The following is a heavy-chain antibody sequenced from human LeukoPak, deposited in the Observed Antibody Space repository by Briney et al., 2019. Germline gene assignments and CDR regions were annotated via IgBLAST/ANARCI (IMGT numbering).Heavy chain of an antibody. J-gene: IGHJ3*01. V-gene: IGHV3-23*01. D-gene: IGHD3-10*01. CDR1: GFTFAIHA. Sequence: PGGSLRLSCAASGFTFAIHAMTWVRQAPGKGLEWVSAISGSGASTHYADSVKGQFTISRDNSKNTLFLQMNSLRAADTAIYYWAKDSYASGRPLHTFDVWGQGTMVNVSS. CDR2: ISGSGAST. CDR3: AKDSYASGRPLHTFDV.